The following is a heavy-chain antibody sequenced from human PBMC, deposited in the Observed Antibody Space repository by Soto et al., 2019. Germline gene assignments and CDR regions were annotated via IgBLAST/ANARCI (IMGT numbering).Heavy chain of an antibody. CDR1: GFTFDDYA. V-gene: IGHV3-9*01. D-gene: IGHD5-18*01. CDR3: AKDNDAALVVDGMDV. CDR2: ISWNSGSI. Sequence: EVPLVESGGGLVQPGRSLRLSCAASGFTFDDYAMHWVRQAPRKGLEWVSGISWNSGSIGYADSVKGRFTISRDNAKNSLYRQMNSLRAEDTDLYYCAKDNDAALVVDGMDVWGQGTTVTVSS. J-gene: IGHJ6*02.